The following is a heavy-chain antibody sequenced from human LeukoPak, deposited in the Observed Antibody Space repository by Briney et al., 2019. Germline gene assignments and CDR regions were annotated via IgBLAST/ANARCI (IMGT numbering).Heavy chain of an antibody. CDR3: ARDGHGGNSFDY. J-gene: IGHJ4*02. D-gene: IGHD4-23*01. V-gene: IGHV1-2*02. CDR2: LNPNSGGT. Sequence: ASVKVSCKASGYTFTSYGISWVRQAPGQGLEWMGWLNPNSGGTNYAQKFQGRVTMTRDTSISTAYMELSRLRSDDTAVYYCARDGHGGNSFDYWGRGTLVTVSS. CDR1: GYTFTSYG.